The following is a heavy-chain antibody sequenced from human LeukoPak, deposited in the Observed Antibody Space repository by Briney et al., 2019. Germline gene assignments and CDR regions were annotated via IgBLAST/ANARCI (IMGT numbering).Heavy chain of an antibody. CDR1: GYTFITYG. CDR2: IHTYTGNT. D-gene: IGHD5-18*01. CDR3: ARLGPTSMAFDY. J-gene: IGHJ4*02. Sequence: ASMKVSCKASGYTFITYGIIWVRQAPGQGLEWMGWIHTYTGNTYHAQKLQGRATMTTDTSTSTAYMELRGLRSDDTAVYYCARLGPTSMAFDYWGQGTLVTVPS. V-gene: IGHV1-18*01.